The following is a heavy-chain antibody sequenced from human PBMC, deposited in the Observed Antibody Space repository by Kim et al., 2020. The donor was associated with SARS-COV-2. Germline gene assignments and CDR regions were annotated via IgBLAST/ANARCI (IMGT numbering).Heavy chain of an antibody. Sequence: TPALKSRFTISVDTSKNQFSLKLSSVTAADTAVYYCARDTRPKVHGAFYIWGQGTMVTVSS. J-gene: IGHJ3*02. CDR3: ARDTRPKVHGAFYI. V-gene: IGHV4-31*02. D-gene: IGHD1-1*01.